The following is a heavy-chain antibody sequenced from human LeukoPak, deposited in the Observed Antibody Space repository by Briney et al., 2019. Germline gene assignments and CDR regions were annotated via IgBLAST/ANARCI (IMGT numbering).Heavy chain of an antibody. Sequence: ASVKVSCKASGYTFIDYYMHWVRQAPGQGLEWMGWINPNNGVTNYAQKFQGRVTMTRDTAISTAYMELSRLRSDDTAVYYCAKDLAPLRFLEWLLFTWGQGTLVTVSS. V-gene: IGHV1-2*02. J-gene: IGHJ5*02. CDR1: GYTFIDYY. CDR2: INPNNGVT. D-gene: IGHD3-3*01. CDR3: AKDLAPLRFLEWLLFT.